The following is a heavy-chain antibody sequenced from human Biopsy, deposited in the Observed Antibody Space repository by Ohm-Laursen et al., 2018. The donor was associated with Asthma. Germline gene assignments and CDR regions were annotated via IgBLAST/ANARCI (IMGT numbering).Heavy chain of an antibody. V-gene: IGHV3-23*01. J-gene: IGHJ4*02. CDR2: ISGGGGST. D-gene: IGHD3-3*01. CDR1: GFTFSSYA. Sequence: SLRLSCAASGFTFSSYAMSWVRQAPGKGLEWVSAISGGGGSTYYADSVKGRFTISRDNSKNTLYLQMNSLRAEDTAVYYCASQSSGPDFWSGYYYFDYWGQGTLVTVSS. CDR3: ASQSSGPDFWSGYYYFDY.